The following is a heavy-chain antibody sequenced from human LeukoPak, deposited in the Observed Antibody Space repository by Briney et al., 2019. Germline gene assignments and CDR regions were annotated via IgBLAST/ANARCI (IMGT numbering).Heavy chain of an antibody. CDR1: GGSISSYY. J-gene: IGHJ4*02. CDR2: IYYSGST. D-gene: IGHD6-13*01. V-gene: IGHV4-59*08. Sequence: SETLSLTCTVSGGSISSYYWSWIRQPPGKGLEWIGYIYYSGSTNYNPSLKSRVTISVDTSKNQFSLKLSSVTAADTAVYYCARHDEYSSNHVGLDYWGQGTLVTVSS. CDR3: ARHDEYSSNHVGLDY.